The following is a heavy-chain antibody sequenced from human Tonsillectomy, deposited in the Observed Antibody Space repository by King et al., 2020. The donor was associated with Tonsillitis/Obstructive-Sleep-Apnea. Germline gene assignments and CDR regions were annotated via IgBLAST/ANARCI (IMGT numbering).Heavy chain of an antibody. CDR2: SSFDGNNK. V-gene: IGHV3-30*01. J-gene: IGHJ3*02. CDR1: GFTFSSYS. CDR3: ARERLIRITFGFQDAFDI. D-gene: IGHD3-16*01. Sequence: VQLVESGGGVVQPGGSLRLSCAASGFTFSSYSIHFVRQAPDKGLEWVAMSSFDGNNKYYADSVKGRFTVSRDNSKNTLYLQMDSLRAEDTAVYYCARERLIRITFGFQDAFDIWGQGAMVTVS.